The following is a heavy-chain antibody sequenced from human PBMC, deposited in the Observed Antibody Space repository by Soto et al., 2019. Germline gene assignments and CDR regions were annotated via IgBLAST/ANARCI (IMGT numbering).Heavy chain of an antibody. Sequence: SVKVSCKASGGTFIRHSITWVRQAPGHGLEWMGRIMPFFDIASYAQKFQGRFTITRDTSASTGYMQLHSLRSEDTAVYYCARDPFTLVRGVIPYLDYWGPGTLVTVSS. D-gene: IGHD3-10*01. CDR3: ARDPFTLVRGVIPYLDY. CDR2: IMPFFDIA. J-gene: IGHJ4*02. V-gene: IGHV1-69*04. CDR1: GGTFIRHS.